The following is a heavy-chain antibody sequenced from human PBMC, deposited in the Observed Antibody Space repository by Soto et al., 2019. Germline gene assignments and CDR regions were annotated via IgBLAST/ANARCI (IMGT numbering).Heavy chain of an antibody. CDR1: GFTVSSYY. Sequence: EVQLLETGGGLIQPGGSLRLSCAASGFTVSSYYMSWVRKAPGKGLEWVSVLYSGGRTYYADSVKGRFTISRDNSKNTVYLQMNSLRAEDTAVYYCARLRDSSGWYVDYWGQGTLVTVSS. CDR3: ARLRDSSGWYVDY. J-gene: IGHJ4*02. V-gene: IGHV3-53*02. CDR2: LYSGGRT. D-gene: IGHD6-25*01.